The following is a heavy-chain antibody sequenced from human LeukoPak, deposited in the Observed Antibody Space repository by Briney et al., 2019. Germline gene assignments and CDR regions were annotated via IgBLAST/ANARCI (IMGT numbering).Heavy chain of an antibody. D-gene: IGHD1-26*01. J-gene: IGHJ2*01. Sequence: VGSLRHSCAASGFTFSSYGTGWVRQAPGKGLEWVSGISSGGVNTYYGDSVEGRFTISRDNSKDTLYLQMNSLRAEDTAVYYCAKKCAVGPTNWYFDLWGR. CDR2: ISSGGVNT. CDR1: GFTFSSYG. CDR3: AKKCAVGPTNWYFDL. V-gene: IGHV3-23*01.